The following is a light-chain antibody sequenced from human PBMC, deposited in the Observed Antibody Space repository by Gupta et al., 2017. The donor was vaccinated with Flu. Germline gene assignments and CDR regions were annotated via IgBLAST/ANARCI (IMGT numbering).Light chain of an antibody. J-gene: IGKJ2*01. CDR1: QSISSY. Sequence: PSSLSASVGDRVTITCRASQSISSYLNWYQQEPGKAPKLLIYATSTLQSGVPSSFSGSGSGTDFTLTISSLQPEDFATYYCQQSDDIPYTFGQGTKVEIK. CDR3: QQSDDIPYT. CDR2: ATS. V-gene: IGKV1-39*01.